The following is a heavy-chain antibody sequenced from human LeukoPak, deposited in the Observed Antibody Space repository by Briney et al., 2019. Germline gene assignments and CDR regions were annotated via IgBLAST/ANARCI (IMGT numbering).Heavy chain of an antibody. J-gene: IGHJ4*02. CDR3: AKDAERNYYDSSGYLNYFDY. CDR2: ISTTSSSSYI. CDR1: GFTFSSYH. V-gene: IGHV3-21*04. Sequence: PGGSLRLSCVVSGFTFSSYHMNWVRQAPGKGLEWVSSISTTSSSSYIYYADSVTGRFTISRDNAKNSLYLQMNSLRAEDTAVYYCAKDAERNYYDSSGYLNYFDYWGQGTLVTVSS. D-gene: IGHD3-22*01.